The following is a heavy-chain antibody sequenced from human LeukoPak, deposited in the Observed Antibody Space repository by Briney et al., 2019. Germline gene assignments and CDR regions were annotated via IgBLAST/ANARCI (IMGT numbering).Heavy chain of an antibody. J-gene: IGHJ6*03. CDR3: ARVGRVSIYPSYMDF. CDR1: GFTFSTFP. V-gene: IGHV3-30*04. Sequence: GGSLRLSCEASGFTFSTFPMHWVRQTPDKGLEWVAVISDDGRDVYYADSVKGRFTISRDNSKNTLYLQMHSVSPEDTAVVYCARVGRVSIYPSYMDFWGKGPTVTVS. D-gene: IGHD6-6*01. CDR2: ISDDGRDV.